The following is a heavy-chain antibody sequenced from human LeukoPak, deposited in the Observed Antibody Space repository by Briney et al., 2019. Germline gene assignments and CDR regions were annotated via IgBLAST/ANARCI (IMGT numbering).Heavy chain of an antibody. CDR2: INHSGST. D-gene: IGHD3-22*01. Sequence: SETLSLTCAVYGGSFSGYYWSWIRQPPGKGLEWIGEINHSGSTTYNPSLKSRVTISVDTSKNQFSLKLSSVTAADTAVYYCARGKDSSGYYYYYYMDVWGKGTTVTVSS. J-gene: IGHJ6*03. CDR3: ARGKDSSGYYYYYYMDV. CDR1: GGSFSGYY. V-gene: IGHV4-34*01.